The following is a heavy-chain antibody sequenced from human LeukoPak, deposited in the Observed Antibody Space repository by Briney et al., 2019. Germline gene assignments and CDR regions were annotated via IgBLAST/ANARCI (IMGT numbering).Heavy chain of an antibody. CDR3: ATLDFYYDSSGRPLPPD. CDR1: GYTLSDFS. J-gene: IGHJ4*02. CDR2: FDREDDEP. D-gene: IGHD3-22*01. Sequence: GASVKVSCKVSGYTLSDFSMHWVRQAPGKGLEWLGGFDREDDEPIYVQKFQGRVRMTGDTSTDTAYMELSALRSEDTAVYYCATLDFYYDSSGRPLPPDWGQGTLVTVSS. V-gene: IGHV1-24*01.